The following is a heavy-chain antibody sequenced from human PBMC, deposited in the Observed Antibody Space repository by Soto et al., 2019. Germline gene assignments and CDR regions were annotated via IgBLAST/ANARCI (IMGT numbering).Heavy chain of an antibody. CDR3: ARDPHLMATLLN. V-gene: IGHV1-46*01. CDR1: GYPFTSHY. D-gene: IGHD3-10*01. J-gene: IGHJ4*02. CDR2: INPSGGST. Sequence: ASVKVFCKASGYPFTSHYMHWVPQAPGQGLEWMGIINPSGGSTSYAQKFQGRVTMTRDTSTSTVYMELSSLRSEDTAVHYCARDPHLMATLLNWGQGTLVTVSS.